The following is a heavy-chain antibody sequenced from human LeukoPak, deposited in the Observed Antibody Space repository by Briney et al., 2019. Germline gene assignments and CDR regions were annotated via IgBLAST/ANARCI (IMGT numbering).Heavy chain of an antibody. V-gene: IGHV3-7*01. CDR2: IKPDGSEK. CDR1: GFTFSTYW. D-gene: IGHD2-15*01. CDR3: ARRVAAAKYFQH. J-gene: IGHJ1*01. Sequence: GSLRLSCAASGFTFSTYWMSWVRQAPGKGLEWVANIKPDGSEKYYVDSVKGRFTISRDNAKNSLYLQMDSLRAEDTAVYYCARRVAAAKYFQHWGQGTLVTVSS.